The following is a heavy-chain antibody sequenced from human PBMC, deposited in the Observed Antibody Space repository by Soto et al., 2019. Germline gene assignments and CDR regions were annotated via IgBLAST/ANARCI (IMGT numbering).Heavy chain of an antibody. V-gene: IGHV2-5*02. J-gene: IGHJ5*02. D-gene: IGHD2-15*01. CDR1: GFSLSTSGVG. CDR3: AHRRDPVVAATPFRRNPGLPRNNWFDP. Sequence: ESGPTLVNPTQTLTLTCTFSGFSLSTSGVGVGWIRQPPGKALEWLALIYWDDDKRYSPSLKSRLTITKDTSKNQVVLTMTNMDPVDTATYYCAHRRDPVVAATPFRRNPGLPRNNWFDPWGQGTLVTVSS. CDR2: IYWDDDK.